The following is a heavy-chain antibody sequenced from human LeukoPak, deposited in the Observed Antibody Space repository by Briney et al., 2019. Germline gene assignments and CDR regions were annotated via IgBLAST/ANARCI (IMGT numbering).Heavy chain of an antibody. CDR1: GGSISSYY. D-gene: IGHD3-3*01. J-gene: IGHJ5*02. CDR3: ARIVYYDFWSGQNWFDP. V-gene: IGHV4-59*08. Sequence: PSETLSLTCTVSGGSISSYYWSWIRQPPGKGLEWIGYIYYSGSTNHNPSLKSRVTISVDTSKNQFSLKLSSVTAADTAVYYCARIVYYDFWSGQNWFDPWGQGTLVTVSS. CDR2: IYYSGST.